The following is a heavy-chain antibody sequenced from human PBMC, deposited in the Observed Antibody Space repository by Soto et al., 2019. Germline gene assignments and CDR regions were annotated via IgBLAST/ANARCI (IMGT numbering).Heavy chain of an antibody. D-gene: IGHD1-7*01. J-gene: IGHJ6*02. CDR2: FDPEDGET. V-gene: IGHV1-24*01. Sequence: AAVKVSCRVSGYTLTELSMHWVRQAPGKGLEWMGGFDPEDGETIYAQKFQGRVTMTEDTSTDTAYMELSSLRSEDTAVYYCATIHSGTTPIDYYYGMDVWGQGTTVTVSS. CDR3: ATIHSGTTPIDYYYGMDV. CDR1: GYTLTELS.